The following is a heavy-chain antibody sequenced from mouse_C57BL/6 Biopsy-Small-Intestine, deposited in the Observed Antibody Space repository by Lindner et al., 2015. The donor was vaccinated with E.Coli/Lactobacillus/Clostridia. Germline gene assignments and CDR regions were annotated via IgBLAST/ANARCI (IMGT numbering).Heavy chain of an antibody. CDR1: GDTFSKDA. Sequence: SVKVSCKAPGDTFSKDAFSWVRRAPGQGLEWMGGIIPMFHTTHRAQKFEGRVTITADTSTSTVYMELGSLTSDDTAVYYCARGSQLEPNRYYHAMDVWGQGTTVTVSS. J-gene: IGHJ1*01. D-gene: IGHD4-1*02. V-gene: IGHV1-81*01. CDR2: IIPMFHTT. CDR3: ARGSQLEPNRYYHAMDV.